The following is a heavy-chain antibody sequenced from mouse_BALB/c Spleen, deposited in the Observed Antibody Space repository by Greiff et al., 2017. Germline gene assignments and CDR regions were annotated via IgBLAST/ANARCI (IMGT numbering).Heavy chain of an antibody. J-gene: IGHJ3*01. CDR3: AKKGKLGPFAY. D-gene: IGHD4-1*01. CDR2: ISYSGST. CDR1: GYSITSDYA. V-gene: IGHV3-2*02. Sequence: EVKLLESGPGLVKPSQSLSLTCTVTGYSITSDYAWNWIRQFPGNKLEWMGYISYSGSTSYNPSLKSRISITRDTSKNQFFLQLNSVTTEDTATYYCAKKGKLGPFAYWGQGTLVTVSA.